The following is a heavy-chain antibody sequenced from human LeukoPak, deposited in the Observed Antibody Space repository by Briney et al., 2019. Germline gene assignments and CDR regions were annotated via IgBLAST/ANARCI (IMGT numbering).Heavy chain of an antibody. CDR1: GGSISSYY. CDR2: IYTSGST. D-gene: IGHD3-9*01. V-gene: IGHV4-4*07. CDR3: ARDPTDILTGYAGTNYFDY. J-gene: IGHJ4*02. Sequence: SETLSLTCTVSGGSISSYYWSWIRRPAGKGLEWIGRIYTSGSTNYNPSLKCRVTMSVDTSKNQFSLKLSSVTAADTAVYYCARDPTDILTGYAGTNYFDYWGQGTLVTVSS.